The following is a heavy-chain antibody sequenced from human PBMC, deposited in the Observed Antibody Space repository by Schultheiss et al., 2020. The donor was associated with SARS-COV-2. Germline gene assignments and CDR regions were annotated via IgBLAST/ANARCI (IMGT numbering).Heavy chain of an antibody. Sequence: GGSLRLSCAASGFTFSSYDMHWVRQATGKGLEWVSAIGTAGDTYYQGSVKGRFTISRENAKNSLYLQMNSLRAEDTAVYYCARNAGRRYPFDYWGQGTLVTVSS. CDR3: ARNAGRRYPFDY. V-gene: IGHV3-13*04. J-gene: IGHJ4*02. CDR1: GFTFSSYD. CDR2: IGTAGDT. D-gene: IGHD1-1*01.